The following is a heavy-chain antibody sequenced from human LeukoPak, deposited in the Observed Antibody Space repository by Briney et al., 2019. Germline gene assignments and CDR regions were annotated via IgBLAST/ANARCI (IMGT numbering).Heavy chain of an antibody. J-gene: IGHJ6*03. Sequence: PSETLSPTCTVSGGSISSSSYYWGWIRQPPGKGLEWIGSIYYSGSTYYNPSLKSRVTISVDTSKNQFSLKLSSVTAADTAVYYCARHPMRVLSGRGYYYYYYMDVWGKGTTVTVSS. V-gene: IGHV4-39*01. CDR2: IYYSGST. D-gene: IGHD4/OR15-4a*01. CDR1: GGSISSSSYY. CDR3: ARHPMRVLSGRGYYYYYYMDV.